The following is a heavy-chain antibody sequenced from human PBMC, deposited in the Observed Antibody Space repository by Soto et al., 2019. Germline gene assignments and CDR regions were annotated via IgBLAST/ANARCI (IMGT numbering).Heavy chain of an antibody. D-gene: IGHD6-13*01. CDR1: GYTFTGYY. V-gene: IGHV1-2*02. J-gene: IGHJ4*02. CDR2: INPNSGGT. CDR3: ARDIAPAGYKYYFDH. Sequence: ASVKVSCKASGYTFTGYYMHWVRQAPGQGLEWMGWINPNSGGTNYAQKFQGRVTMTRDTSISKAYMELSGLRSDDTAVYYCARDIAPAGYKYYFDHWGQGTLVTVSS.